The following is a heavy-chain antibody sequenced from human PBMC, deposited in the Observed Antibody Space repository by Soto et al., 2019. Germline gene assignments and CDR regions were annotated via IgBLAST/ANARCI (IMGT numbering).Heavy chain of an antibody. CDR3: ARYSSGWPYYFDY. J-gene: IGHJ4*02. V-gene: IGHV5-51*01. Sequence: GAYRKLSSTGSGHIFTSDWTAWVLQMNGKGLEWMGIIYLSDSDTRYSPSFQGRVTISADKSISIAYLQWSSLKASDTAMYYCARYSSGWPYYFDYWGQGTLVTISS. D-gene: IGHD6-19*01. CDR2: IYLSDSDT. CDR1: GHIFTSDW.